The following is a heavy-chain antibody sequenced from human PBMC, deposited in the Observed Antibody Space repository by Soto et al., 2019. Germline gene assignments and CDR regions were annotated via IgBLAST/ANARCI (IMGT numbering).Heavy chain of an antibody. J-gene: IGHJ4*02. V-gene: IGHV3-23*01. D-gene: IGHD6-19*01. Sequence: GGSLRLSCAASGFPFSSYAMTWVRQAPGKGLEWVSTIAISGITTFYADSVRGRFTISRDNPGNTLYLQMNNPGVEDTGIYYCAKRFAPSGSGWDSWGQGTLVTVSS. CDR1: GFPFSSYA. CDR2: IAISGITT. CDR3: AKRFAPSGSGWDS.